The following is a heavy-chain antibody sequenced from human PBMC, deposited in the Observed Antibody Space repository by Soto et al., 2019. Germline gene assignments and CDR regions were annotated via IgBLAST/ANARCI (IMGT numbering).Heavy chain of an antibody. V-gene: IGHV5-51*01. CDR2: IYPGDSDT. D-gene: IGHD2-8*01. Sequence: SLKLSCNVSGYPFGSQWIAWVRQTPGKGLEWMGFIYPGDSDTRYSPSFQGQVTISADKSITTAYLQWSGLKASDTAMYYCARLIDGSNGLCHRIAGRGQGTLRTVSS. CDR1: GYPFGSQW. J-gene: IGHJ4*02. CDR3: ARLIDGSNGLCHRIAG.